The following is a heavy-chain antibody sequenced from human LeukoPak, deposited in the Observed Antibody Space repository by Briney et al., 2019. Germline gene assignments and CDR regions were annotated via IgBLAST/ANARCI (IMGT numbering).Heavy chain of an antibody. J-gene: IGHJ3*01. CDR1: GGSISSYY. V-gene: IGHV4-59*01. CDR3: ARGIFGMVLNAFDL. Sequence: SETLSLTCTVSGGSISSYYWTWIRQPPGRGLEWFGYISYGGSTNYNPSLKSRVTISVDTSTNQFSLKLSSVTAADTVVYYCARGIFGMVLNAFDLWGRGTMVTVSS. D-gene: IGHD3-3*01. CDR2: ISYGGST.